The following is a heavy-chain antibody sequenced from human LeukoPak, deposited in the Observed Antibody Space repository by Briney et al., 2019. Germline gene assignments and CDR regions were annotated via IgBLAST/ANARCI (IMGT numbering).Heavy chain of an antibody. J-gene: IGHJ6*04. D-gene: IGHD1-14*01. V-gene: IGHV3-23*01. CDR2: ISGSGGST. CDR1: GFTFSSYA. Sequence: GGSLRLSCAASGFTFSSYAMSWVRQAPGKGLEWVSAISGSGGSTYYADSVKGRFTISRDNSKNTLYLQMNSLRAEDTAVYYCAREWGLLPDKYGMDVWGKGTTVTVSS. CDR3: AREWGLLPDKYGMDV.